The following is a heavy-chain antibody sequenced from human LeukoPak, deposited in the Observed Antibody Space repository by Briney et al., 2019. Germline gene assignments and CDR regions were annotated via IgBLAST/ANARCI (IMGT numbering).Heavy chain of an antibody. J-gene: IGHJ4*02. D-gene: IGHD3-9*01. CDR2: IYSGGST. CDR1: GFTVSSNY. V-gene: IGHV3-66*01. CDR3: ARDEYDILTGYPRDY. Sequence: GGSLRLSCAASGFTVSSNYMSWVRQAPGKGLEWVSVIYSGGSTYYADSVKGRFTISRDNSKNTLYLQMNSLRAEDTAVYYCARDEYDILTGYPRDYWGQGTLVTVSS.